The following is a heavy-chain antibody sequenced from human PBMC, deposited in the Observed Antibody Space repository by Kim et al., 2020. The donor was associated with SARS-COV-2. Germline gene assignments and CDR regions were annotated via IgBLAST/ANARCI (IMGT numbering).Heavy chain of an antibody. CDR1: GFSLSTSGVG. Sequence: SGPTLVNPTQTLTLTCTFSGFSLSTSGVGVGWIRQPPGKALEWLALIYWDDDKRYSPSLKSRLTITKDTSKNQVVLTMTNMDPVDTATYYCAHRHEHSSSWWSIFDYWGQGTLVTVSS. J-gene: IGHJ4*02. CDR3: AHRHEHSSSWWSIFDY. CDR2: IYWDDDK. D-gene: IGHD6-13*01. V-gene: IGHV2-5*02.